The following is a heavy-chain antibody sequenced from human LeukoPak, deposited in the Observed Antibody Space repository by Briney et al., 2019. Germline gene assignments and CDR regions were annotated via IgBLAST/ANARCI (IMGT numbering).Heavy chain of an antibody. CDR1: GFTFSSYS. CDR3: ARGSTTRGVIIRGAFDI. CDR2: ISSSSSTI. V-gene: IGHV3-48*01. D-gene: IGHD3-10*01. J-gene: IGHJ3*02. Sequence: GGSLRLSCAASGFTFSSYSMNWVRQAPRKGLEWVSYISSSSSTIYYADSVKGRFTISRDNAKNTLYLQMNSLRAEDTAVYYCARGSTTRGVIIRGAFDIWGQGTMVTVSS.